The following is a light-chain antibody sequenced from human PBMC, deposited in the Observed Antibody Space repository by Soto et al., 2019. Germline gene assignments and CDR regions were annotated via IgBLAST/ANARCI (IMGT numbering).Light chain of an antibody. CDR2: GAP. CDR3: QQLFMYPPT. J-gene: IGKJ3*01. V-gene: IGKV1-9*01. Sequence: IQLTQSPSSLSASVGDRVTITCRASRGIINYLAGYQQKPGKAPKLLIYGAPTLQSGVPSRFGGSGSGTDFTLTVSSLQPEDFATYYCQQLFMYPPTFGPGTKVDIK. CDR1: RGIINY.